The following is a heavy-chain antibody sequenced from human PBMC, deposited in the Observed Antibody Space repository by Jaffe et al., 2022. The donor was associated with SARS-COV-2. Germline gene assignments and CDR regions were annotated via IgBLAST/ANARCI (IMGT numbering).Heavy chain of an antibody. J-gene: IGHJ5*02. D-gene: IGHD3-10*01. CDR1: GFTFSSYW. V-gene: IGHV3-7*01. CDR2: IKQDGSEK. CDR3: ARDPWPYGSGSTNWFDP. Sequence: EVQLVESGGGLVQPGGSLRLSCAASGFTFSSYWMSWVRQAPGKGLEWVANIKQDGSEKYYVDSVKGRFTISRDNAKNSLYLQMNSLRAEDTAVYYCARDPWPYGSGSTNWFDPWGQGTLVTVSS.